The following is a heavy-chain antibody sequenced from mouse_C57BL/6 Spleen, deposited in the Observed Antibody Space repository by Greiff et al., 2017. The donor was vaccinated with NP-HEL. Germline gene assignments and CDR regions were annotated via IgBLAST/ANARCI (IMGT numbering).Heavy chain of an antibody. D-gene: IGHD3-2*02. CDR3: ARDSSGSYFDY. V-gene: IGHV3-6*01. Sequence: DVQLQESGPGLVKPSQSLSLTCSVTGYSITSGYYWNWIRQFPGNKLEWMGYISYDGSNNYNPSLKNRISITRDTSKNQFFLKLNSVTTEDTATYYCARDSSGSYFDYWGQGTTLTVSS. CDR1: GYSITSGYY. J-gene: IGHJ2*01. CDR2: ISYDGSN.